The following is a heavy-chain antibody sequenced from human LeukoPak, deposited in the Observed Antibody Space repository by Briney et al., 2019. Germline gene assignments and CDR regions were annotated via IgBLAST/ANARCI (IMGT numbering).Heavy chain of an antibody. J-gene: IGHJ1*01. CDR1: GYTFTSYD. V-gene: IGHV1-8*01. CDR2: MNPNSGNT. Sequence: ASVKVSCKASGYTFTSYDINWVRQAPGQGLEWMGWMNPNSGNTGYAQKFQGKVSMTRDTSTSTAYMELSSLTSEDTAVYYCARGGGSSWTQRGYFQYWGQGTLVTVSS. D-gene: IGHD6-13*01. CDR3: ARGGGSSWTQRGYFQY.